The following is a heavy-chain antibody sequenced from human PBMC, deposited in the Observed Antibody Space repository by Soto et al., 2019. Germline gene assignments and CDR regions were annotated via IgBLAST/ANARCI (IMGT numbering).Heavy chain of an antibody. D-gene: IGHD3-3*01. J-gene: IGHJ6*02. CDR1: GFTFSSYA. CDR2: ISYDGSNK. CDR3: ARVASPHLRFLEWGPDYYGMDV. V-gene: IGHV3-30-3*01. Sequence: GGSLRLSCAASGFTFSSYAMHWVRQAPGKGLEWVAVISYDGSNKYYADSVKGRFTISRDNSKNTLYLQMNSLRAEDTAVYYCARVASPHLRFLEWGPDYYGMDVWGQGTTVTVSS.